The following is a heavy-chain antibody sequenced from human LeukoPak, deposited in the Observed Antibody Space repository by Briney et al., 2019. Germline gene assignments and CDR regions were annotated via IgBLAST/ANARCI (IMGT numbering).Heavy chain of an antibody. CDR2: MSNSGSS. V-gene: IGHV4-4*08. CDR3: AREPGIAVGVLVDY. J-gene: IGHJ4*02. D-gene: IGHD6-19*01. CDR1: GGSISAYY. Sequence: PSETLSLTCTVSGGSISAYYWSWIRQPPGKGLEWIGYMSNSGSSNYNPSLKGRLSISVDTSKSQFSLKLSSVTAADTAVYYCAREPGIAVGVLVDYWGQGTLVTVSS.